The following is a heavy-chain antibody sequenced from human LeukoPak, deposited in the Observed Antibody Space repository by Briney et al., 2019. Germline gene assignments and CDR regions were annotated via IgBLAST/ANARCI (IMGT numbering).Heavy chain of an antibody. Sequence: GGSLRLSCAASGFTFSSYAMSWVRQAPGKGLEWVSGISGSGENTYYVDAVKGRFTISRDNSKNTLYLQMTNLRVEDTAVYFCAQDRFVSSGRDDYWGQGTLVTVSS. CDR2: ISGSGENT. CDR3: AQDRFVSSGRDDY. CDR1: GFTFSSYA. V-gene: IGHV3-23*01. D-gene: IGHD6-19*01. J-gene: IGHJ4*02.